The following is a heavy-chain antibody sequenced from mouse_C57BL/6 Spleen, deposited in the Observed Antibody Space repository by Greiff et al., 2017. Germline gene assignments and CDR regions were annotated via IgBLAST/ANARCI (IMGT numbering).Heavy chain of an antibody. CDR1: GYTFTDYE. Sequence: VQLQQSGAELVRPGASVTLSCKASGYTFTDYEMHWVKQTPVHGLEWIGAIDPETGGTAYNQKFTGKTILTADKSSSTAYMELRSLTSEASAVYYCTRVTTVVTHYDCQGPCATVTV. CDR3: TRVTTVVTHYDC. CDR2: IDPETGGT. D-gene: IGHD1-1*01. V-gene: IGHV1-15*01. J-gene: IGHJ2*01.